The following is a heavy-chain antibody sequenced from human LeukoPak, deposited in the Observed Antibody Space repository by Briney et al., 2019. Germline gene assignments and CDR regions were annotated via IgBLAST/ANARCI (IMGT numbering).Heavy chain of an antibody. CDR1: GVTVSSDY. Sequence: GGSLRLSCAASGVTVSSDYMSWVRQAPGEGLEWVSVIYSGGSAYYTDSVKGRFTISRDNSKNTLYLQMNSLRAEDTAVYYCARGWIVAGRSWFDPWGQGTLVTVSS. CDR2: IYSGGSA. D-gene: IGHD6-19*01. V-gene: IGHV3-53*01. J-gene: IGHJ5*02. CDR3: ARGWIVAGRSWFDP.